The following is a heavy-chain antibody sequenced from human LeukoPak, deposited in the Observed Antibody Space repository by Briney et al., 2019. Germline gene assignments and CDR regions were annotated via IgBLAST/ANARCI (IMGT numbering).Heavy chain of an antibody. D-gene: IGHD6-13*01. V-gene: IGHV4-59*08. CDR2: IYYSDST. Sequence: SETLSLTCTVSGGSINNYFWSWIRQPPGKGLECIAYIYYSDSTNYKPSLKSRVTVSVDTSKNQFSLKLSSVTAADTAVYYCARHIGIAAAGTMGYWGQGTLVTVSS. J-gene: IGHJ4*02. CDR1: GGSINNYF. CDR3: ARHIGIAAAGTMGY.